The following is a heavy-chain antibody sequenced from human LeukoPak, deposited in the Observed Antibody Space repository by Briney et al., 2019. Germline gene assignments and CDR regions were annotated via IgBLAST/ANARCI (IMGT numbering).Heavy chain of an antibody. V-gene: IGHV3-74*01. CDR2: IDRDGSRI. CDR1: GFTFSSYW. J-gene: IGHJ4*02. D-gene: IGHD4-23*01. CDR3: VRGNDYGGPHY. Sequence: GGSLRLSCAVSGFTFSSYWMHWVRQAPGKGLVWVSRIDRDGSRINYADSVKGRFTISRDNGENTLFLQMNSLRAEDAAVYYCVRGNDYGGPHYWGQGTLVTVSS.